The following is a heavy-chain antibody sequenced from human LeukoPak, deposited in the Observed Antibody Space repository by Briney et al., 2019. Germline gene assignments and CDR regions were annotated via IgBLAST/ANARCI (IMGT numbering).Heavy chain of an antibody. CDR2: IYYSGST. V-gene: IGHV4-30-4*01. D-gene: IGHD2-15*01. J-gene: IGHJ5*02. CDR1: GGSISSDDYY. Sequence: PSQTLSLTCTVSGGSISSDDYYWSWIRQPPGKGLEWIGYIYYSGSTYYNPSLKSRVTISVDTSKNQFSLKLSSVTAADTAVYYCARECDCSGGSCYHNWFDPWGQGTLVTVSS. CDR3: ARECDCSGGSCYHNWFDP.